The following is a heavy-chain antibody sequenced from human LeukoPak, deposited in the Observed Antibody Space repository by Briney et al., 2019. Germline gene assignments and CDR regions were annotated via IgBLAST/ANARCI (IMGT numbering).Heavy chain of an antibody. CDR2: ISGSGGST. V-gene: IGHV3-23*01. J-gene: IGHJ6*03. CDR3: AKGPQSTYYYYMDV. CDR1: GFTFSSYA. D-gene: IGHD2-2*01. Sequence: GGSLRLSCAASGFTFSSYAMSWARQAPGKGLEWASGISGSGGSTYYADSVKGRFTISRDNSKNTLYLQMNSLRAEDTAVYYCAKGPQSTYYYYMDVWGKGTTVTVSS.